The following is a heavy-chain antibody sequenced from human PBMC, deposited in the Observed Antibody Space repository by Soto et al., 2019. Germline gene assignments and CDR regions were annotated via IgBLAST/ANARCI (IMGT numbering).Heavy chain of an antibody. Sequence: RGESLKISCEGSGYNFNTYWIGWVRQMPGKGLEWMALIYPGDSDTRYSPSFEGQVTLSVDRSISTAYLQWSSLKASDTAIYYCATSTVSYVDIASSTARGYFDHWGQGTLVTVSS. V-gene: IGHV5-51*01. CDR1: GYNFNTYW. D-gene: IGHD5-12*01. CDR3: ATSTVSYVDIASSTARGYFDH. J-gene: IGHJ4*02. CDR2: IYPGDSDT.